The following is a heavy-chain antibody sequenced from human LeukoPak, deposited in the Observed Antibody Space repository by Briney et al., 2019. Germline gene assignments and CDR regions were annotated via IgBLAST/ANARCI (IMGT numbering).Heavy chain of an antibody. CDR1: GFTFSSYE. CDR3: ARSYDSSGYYRGGFDY. D-gene: IGHD3-22*01. J-gene: IGHJ4*02. V-gene: IGHV3-48*03. Sequence: GGSLRLSCAASGFTFSSYEMNWVRQAPGKGLEWVSYISSGGTGKYYADSVKGRFTISRDNAKNSLYLQMNSLRAEDTAVYYCARSYDSSGYYRGGFDYWGQGTLVTVSS. CDR2: ISSGGTGK.